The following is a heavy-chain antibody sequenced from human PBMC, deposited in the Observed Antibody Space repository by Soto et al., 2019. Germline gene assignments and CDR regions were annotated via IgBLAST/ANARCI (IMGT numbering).Heavy chain of an antibody. CDR3: AKAISVVEGTHYYGMDV. Sequence: QVQLVESGGGVVQPGRSLRLSCAASGFTFSSYGMHWVRQAPGKGLEWVAVISYDGSNKYYADSVKGRFTISRDNSKNTLYLQMHSLRAEDTAVYYCAKAISVVEGTHYYGMDVWCQGTTVTVSS. CDR1: GFTFSSYG. CDR2: ISYDGSNK. J-gene: IGHJ6*02. D-gene: IGHD2-15*01. V-gene: IGHV3-30*18.